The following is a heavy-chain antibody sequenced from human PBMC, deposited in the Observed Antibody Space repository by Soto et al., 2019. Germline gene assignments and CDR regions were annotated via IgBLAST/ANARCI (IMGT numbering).Heavy chain of an antibody. CDR2: IIPIVGTA. CDR1: GGTFSSYA. V-gene: IGHV1-69*01. D-gene: IGHD3-22*01. Sequence: QVQLVQSGAEVKKPGSSVKVSCKASGGTFSSYAISWVRQAPGQGLEWMGGIIPIVGTANYAQKFQGRVTITADESTSTAYMELSSLRCEDTALYYCARDSRPSTINYYDSSGYYSCDYWGQGTLVTVSS. CDR3: ARDSRPSTINYYDSSGYYSCDY. J-gene: IGHJ4*02.